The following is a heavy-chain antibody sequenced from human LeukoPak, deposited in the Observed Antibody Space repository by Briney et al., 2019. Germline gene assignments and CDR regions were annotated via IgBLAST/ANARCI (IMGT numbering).Heavy chain of an antibody. D-gene: IGHD3-10*01. Sequence: SETLSLTCTVSGGSISSYYWSWIRQPPAKGLEWIGYIYYSGSTNYNPSLKSRVTISVDTSKNQFSLKLSSVTAADTAVYYCARGPRITMVRGVIIDSDPLGCYDYWGQGTLVTVSS. V-gene: IGHV4-59*01. CDR2: IYYSGST. CDR3: ARGPRITMVRGVIIDSDPLGCYDY. J-gene: IGHJ4*02. CDR1: GGSISSYY.